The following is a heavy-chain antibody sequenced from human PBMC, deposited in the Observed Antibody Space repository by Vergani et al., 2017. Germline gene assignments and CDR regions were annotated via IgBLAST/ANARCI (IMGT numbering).Heavy chain of an antibody. Sequence: QVQLVQSGAEVKKPGASVKVSCKASGYTFTSYAMHWVRQAPGQRLEWMGWINAGNGNTKYSQTFQGIVTITRDTSASTGYMELSSLRSEDTAVYYCARMRINLMERYYYDSSDYLSGYYYYGMDVWGQGTTVTVSS. CDR2: INAGNGNT. CDR3: ARMRINLMERYYYDSSDYLSGYYYYGMDV. CDR1: GYTFTSYA. J-gene: IGHJ6*02. D-gene: IGHD3-22*01. V-gene: IGHV1-3*01.